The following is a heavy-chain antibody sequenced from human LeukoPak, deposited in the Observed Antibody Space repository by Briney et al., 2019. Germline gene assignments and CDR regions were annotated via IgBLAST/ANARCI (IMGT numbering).Heavy chain of an antibody. CDR2: IYHSGST. V-gene: IGHV4-38-2*02. CDR1: GYSISSGYY. D-gene: IGHD4-17*01. CDR3: ASIRDDYGDYESEGSFDY. J-gene: IGHJ4*02. Sequence: SETLSLTCTVSGYSISSGYYWGWIRQPPGKGLEWIGSIYHSGSTYYNPSLKSRVTMSVDTSKNQFSLKLSPVTAADTAVYYCASIRDDYGDYESEGSFDYWGQGTLVTVSS.